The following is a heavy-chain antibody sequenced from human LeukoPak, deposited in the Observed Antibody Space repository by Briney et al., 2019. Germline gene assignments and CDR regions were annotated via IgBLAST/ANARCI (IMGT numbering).Heavy chain of an antibody. V-gene: IGHV1-69*04. CDR1: GGTFSSYA. D-gene: IGHD5-18*01. CDR3: AREVFRGYSYGYLDY. CDR2: IIPILGIA. J-gene: IGHJ4*02. Sequence: ASVKVSCKASGGTFSSYAISWVRQAPGQGLEWMGRIIPILGIANYAQKFQGRVTITADKSTSTAYMELSSLRSEDTAVYYCAREVFRGYSYGYLDYWGQGTLVTVSS.